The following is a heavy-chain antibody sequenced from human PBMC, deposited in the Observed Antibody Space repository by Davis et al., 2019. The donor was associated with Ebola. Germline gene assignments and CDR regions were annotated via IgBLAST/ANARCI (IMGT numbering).Heavy chain of an antibody. CDR1: GFTFSSYW. V-gene: IGHV3-7*03. J-gene: IGHJ4*02. CDR3: ARVGYSSGHFDY. CDR2: IKQDGSEK. Sequence: GESLKISCAASGFTFSSYWMSWVRQAPGKGLEWVANIKQDGSEKYYVDSVKARFTISRDNAKNSLYLQMNSLRAEDTAVYYCARVGYSSGHFDYWGQGTLVTVSS. D-gene: IGHD6-19*01.